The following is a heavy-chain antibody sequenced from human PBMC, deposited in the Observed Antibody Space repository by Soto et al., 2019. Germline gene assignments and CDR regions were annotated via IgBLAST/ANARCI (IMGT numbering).Heavy chain of an antibody. Sequence: GGSLRLSCSASGITFSSFAMHWVRQAPGKGLEWVATISYDGDNKYYTDSVKGPFTISRDNSKNTLYLQMNSLRPEDTAVYYCARPWGQLSTYYYGMDTWGQGTTVTVSS. CDR1: GITFSSFA. CDR3: ARPWGQLSTYYYGMDT. D-gene: IGHD3-16*01. V-gene: IGHV3-30-3*01. CDR2: ISYDGDNK. J-gene: IGHJ6*02.